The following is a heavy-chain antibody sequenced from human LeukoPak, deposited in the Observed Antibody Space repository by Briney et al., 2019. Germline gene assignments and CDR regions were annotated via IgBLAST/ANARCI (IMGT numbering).Heavy chain of an antibody. CDR1: GYTFTSYA. CDR2: INTNTGNP. D-gene: IGHD3-3*01. CDR3: ARGSILSGYYRGFDY. J-gene: IGHJ4*02. Sequence: ASVKVSCKASGYTFTSYAMNWVRQAPGQGLEWMGWINTNTGNPTYAQGFTGRFVFSLDTSVSTAYLQISSLKAEDTAVYYCARGSILSGYYRGFDYWGQGTLVTVSS. V-gene: IGHV7-4-1*02.